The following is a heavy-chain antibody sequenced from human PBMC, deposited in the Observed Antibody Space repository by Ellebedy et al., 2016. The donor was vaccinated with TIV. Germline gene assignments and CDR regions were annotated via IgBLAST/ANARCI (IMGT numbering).Heavy chain of an antibody. J-gene: IGHJ6*02. V-gene: IGHV5-10-1*01. Sequence: GESLKISCKGSGYIFTNLWISWVRQMPGKGLEWMGRIDPSNSNTNYSPSFQGHVTISADKSISTAYLQWKHLRASDTAMYYCASLWDTVPGDSYTMDVWGQGTTVTVSS. CDR1: GYIFTNLW. D-gene: IGHD3-16*01. CDR3: ASLWDTVPGDSYTMDV. CDR2: IDPSNSNT.